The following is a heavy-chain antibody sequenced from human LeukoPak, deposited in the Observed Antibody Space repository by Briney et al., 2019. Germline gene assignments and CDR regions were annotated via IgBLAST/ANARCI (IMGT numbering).Heavy chain of an antibody. CDR3: ARSPHYATYYYYYYMDV. CDR1: GGSFSGYY. J-gene: IGHJ6*03. D-gene: IGHD4-17*01. CDR2: INHSGST. Sequence: SETLSLTCAVYGGSFSGYYWSWIRQPPGKGLEWIGEINHSGSTNYNPSLKSRVTISVDTSKNQFSLKLSSVTAADTAVYYCARSPHYATYYYYYYMDVWGKGTTVTVSS. V-gene: IGHV4-34*01.